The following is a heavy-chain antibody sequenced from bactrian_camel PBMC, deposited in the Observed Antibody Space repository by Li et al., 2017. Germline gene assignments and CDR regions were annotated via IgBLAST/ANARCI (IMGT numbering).Heavy chain of an antibody. CDR1: GYIFC. D-gene: IGHD2*01. CDR2: IDNAGSA. CDR3: VAEGNTGIRATFHS. Sequence: HVQLVESGGGLVQPGGSLRLSCAASGYIFCMGWVRQAPGKEREGVAAIDNAGSATYTYAVQGRFTISKDNAKNTLYLQMNSLSSEDTALYYCVAEGNTGIRATFHSWGQGTQVTVS. J-gene: IGHJ6*01. V-gene: IGHV3S53*01.